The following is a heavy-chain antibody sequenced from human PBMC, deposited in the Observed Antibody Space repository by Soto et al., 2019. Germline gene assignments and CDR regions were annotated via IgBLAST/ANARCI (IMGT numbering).Heavy chain of an antibody. Sequence: GESLKISCKGSGYRFTSYWIGWVRQMHGKGPEWMGIIYPGDSDTRYSPSFQGQVTISADKSISTAYLQWSSLRADDTAIYYCAREGYCSGGGCYSGMDVWGQGTTVTVS. CDR2: IYPGDSDT. J-gene: IGHJ6*02. CDR1: GYRFTSYW. V-gene: IGHV5-51*01. D-gene: IGHD2-15*01. CDR3: AREGYCSGGGCYSGMDV.